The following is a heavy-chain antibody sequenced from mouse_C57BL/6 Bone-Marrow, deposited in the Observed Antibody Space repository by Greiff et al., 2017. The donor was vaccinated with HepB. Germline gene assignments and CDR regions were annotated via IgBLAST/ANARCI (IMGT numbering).Heavy chain of an antibody. CDR2: INPNNGGT. J-gene: IGHJ2*01. CDR3: ARWGLLYYFDY. D-gene: IGHD3-3*01. Sequence: VQLQQSGPELVKPGASVKISCKASGYTFTDYYMNWVNQSHGKSLEWIGDINPNNGGTSYNQKFKGKATLTVDKSSSTAYMELRSLTSEDSAVYYCARWGLLYYFDYWGQGTTLTVSS. CDR1: GYTFTDYY. V-gene: IGHV1-26*01.